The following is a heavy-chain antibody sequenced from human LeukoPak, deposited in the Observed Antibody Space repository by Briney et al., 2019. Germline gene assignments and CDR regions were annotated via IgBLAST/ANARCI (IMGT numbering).Heavy chain of an antibody. Sequence: ASVKVSCKASGYTFTSYDINWVRQATGQGLEWMGWMNPNSGNTGYAQKFQGRVTMTRNTSISTAYMELSSLRSEDTAVYYCARERDGYNSVDYWGQGTLVTVSS. CDR3: ARERDGYNSVDY. J-gene: IGHJ4*02. D-gene: IGHD5-24*01. V-gene: IGHV1-8*01. CDR1: GYTFTSYD. CDR2: MNPNSGNT.